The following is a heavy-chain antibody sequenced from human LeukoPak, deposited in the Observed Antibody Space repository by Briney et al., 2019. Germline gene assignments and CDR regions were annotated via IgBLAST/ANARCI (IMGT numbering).Heavy chain of an antibody. Sequence: GGSLRLSCAASGFIFSNYAMGWVRQAPGKGLEWVSGIGANGGATYYADSVKGRFTTSRDNSNNTLSLQMNSLRVDCTALYHCSKAYGDVWDPFDNWGQGTLVTVST. V-gene: IGHV3-23*01. CDR2: IGANGGAT. D-gene: IGHD5-24*01. CDR1: GFIFSNYA. CDR3: SKAYGDVWDPFDN. J-gene: IGHJ4*02.